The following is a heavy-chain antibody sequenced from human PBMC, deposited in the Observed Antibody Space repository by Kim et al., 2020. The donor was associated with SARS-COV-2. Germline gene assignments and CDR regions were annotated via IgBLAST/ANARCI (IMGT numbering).Heavy chain of an antibody. V-gene: IGHV1-3*01. D-gene: IGHD3-10*01. CDR3: AREGSGSYNWLDP. J-gene: IGHJ5*02. Sequence: YSQNFQGRVTITRNTSATTAYMELSSLTFEDTAVYYCAREGSGSYNWLDPWGQGTLVTVSS.